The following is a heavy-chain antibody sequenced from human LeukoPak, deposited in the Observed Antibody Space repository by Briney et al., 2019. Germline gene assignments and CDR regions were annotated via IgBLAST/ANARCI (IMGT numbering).Heavy chain of an antibody. CDR2: IYYSGST. D-gene: IGHD3-10*01. CDR1: GGSISCYY. Sequence: PWETLSLTFTVSGGSISCYYWSWIRPPPGEGVGWIGYIYYSGSTNYNPSLKSRVTISVDTSKNQFSLKLSSVTAADTAVYYCARGGYGSGSPWSYWGQGTLVTVSS. CDR3: ARGGYGSGSPWSY. V-gene: IGHV4-59*01. J-gene: IGHJ4*02.